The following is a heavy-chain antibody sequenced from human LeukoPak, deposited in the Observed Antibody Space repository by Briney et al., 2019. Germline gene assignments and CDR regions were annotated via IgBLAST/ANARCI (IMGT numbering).Heavy chain of an antibody. CDR2: ISSSGSTI. Sequence: PGGSLRLSCAASGFTFSDYYMSWIRQAPGKGLEWVSYISSSGSTIYYADSVKGRFTISRDNAKNSLYLQMNSLRAEDTALYYCARWADYYDSSGTVDYYFDYWGQGTLVTVSS. V-gene: IGHV3-11*01. J-gene: IGHJ4*02. CDR3: ARWADYYDSSGTVDYYFDY. CDR1: GFTFSDYY. D-gene: IGHD3-22*01.